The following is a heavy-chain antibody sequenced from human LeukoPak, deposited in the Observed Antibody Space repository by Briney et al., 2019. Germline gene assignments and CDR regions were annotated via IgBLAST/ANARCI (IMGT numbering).Heavy chain of an antibody. CDR2: MNPNSGYT. CDR1: GYTFSNFD. D-gene: IGHD2-8*02. CDR3: AKSRTTGSASSDY. J-gene: IGHJ4*02. V-gene: IGHV1-8*02. Sequence: GGPVKVSCKASGYTFSNFDLNWVRQATGQGPEWVGYMNPNSGYTAYAQKFQGRVTMARDTSTTTVYMEMSNLSSEDTAMYYCAKSRTTGSASSDYWGQGTLVTVSS.